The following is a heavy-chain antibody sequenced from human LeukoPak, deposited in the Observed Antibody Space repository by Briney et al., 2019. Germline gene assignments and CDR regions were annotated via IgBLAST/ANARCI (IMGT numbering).Heavy chain of an antibody. J-gene: IGHJ6*04. V-gene: IGHV3-21*01. CDR3: ARGEPIVGATYYYYGMDV. D-gene: IGHD1-26*01. Sequence: GGSLRLSCAASGFTFSSYSMNWVRQAPGKGLEWVSSISSSSSYIYYADPVKGRFTISRDNAKNSLYLQMNSLRAEDTAVYYCARGEPIVGATYYYYGMDVWGKGTTVTVSS. CDR2: ISSSSSYI. CDR1: GFTFSSYS.